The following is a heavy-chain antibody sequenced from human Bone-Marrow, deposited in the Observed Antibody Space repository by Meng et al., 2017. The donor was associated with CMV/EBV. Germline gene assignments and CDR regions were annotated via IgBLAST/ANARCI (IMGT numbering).Heavy chain of an antibody. CDR1: GGSISSSSYY. CDR3: ARDRLGGSYNRAFDI. D-gene: IGHD1-26*01. V-gene: IGHV4-39*02. CDR2: IYYSGST. J-gene: IGHJ3*02. Sequence: SETLSLTCTVSGGSISSSSYYWGWIRQPPGKGLEWIGSIYYSGSTYYNPSLKSRVTISVDTSKNQFSLKLSSVTAADTAVYYCARDRLGGSYNRAFDIWGQGTMVTVSS.